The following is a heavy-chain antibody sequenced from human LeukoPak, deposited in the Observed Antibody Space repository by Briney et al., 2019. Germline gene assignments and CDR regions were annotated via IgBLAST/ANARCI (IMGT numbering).Heavy chain of an antibody. V-gene: IGHV1-18*01. Sequence: GASVKVSCKASGYTFTSYGISWVRQAPGQGLEWMGWISAYNGNTNYAQKLQGRVTMTTDTSTSTAYMELRSLRSDDTAVYYCARGCSGGSCYSSRGYYFDYWGRGTLVTISS. J-gene: IGHJ4*02. CDR2: ISAYNGNT. CDR1: GYTFTSYG. CDR3: ARGCSGGSCYSSRGYYFDY. D-gene: IGHD2-15*01.